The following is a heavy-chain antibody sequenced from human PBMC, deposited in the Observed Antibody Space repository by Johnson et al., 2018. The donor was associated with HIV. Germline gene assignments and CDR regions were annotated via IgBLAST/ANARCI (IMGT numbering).Heavy chain of an antibody. CDR3: ARGYYDSSGRTGAFDI. D-gene: IGHD3-22*01. Sequence: VQLMESGGGVVQPGRSLRLSCAASGFTFNSYGMHWVRQAPGEGLEWVAVISHDGSNKYYADSVKGRFTISRDNSKNTLYLQMKSLRAEDTAVYYCARGYYDSSGRTGAFDIWGQGTMVTVSS. J-gene: IGHJ3*02. CDR2: ISHDGSNK. V-gene: IGHV3-30*03. CDR1: GFTFNSYG.